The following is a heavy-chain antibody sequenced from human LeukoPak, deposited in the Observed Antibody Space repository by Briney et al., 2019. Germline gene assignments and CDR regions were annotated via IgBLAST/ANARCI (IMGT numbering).Heavy chain of an antibody. CDR1: GGTFSSYA. D-gene: IGHD3-22*01. CDR2: IIPIFGTA. J-gene: IGHJ3*02. CDR3: AREVTKVVIRDHDAFDI. Sequence: SVKVSCKASGGTFSSYAISWVRQAPGQGLEWMGGIIPIFGTANYAQKFQGRVTITADESTSTAYMELSSLRSEDTAVYYCAREVTKVVIRDHDAFDIWGQGTMVTVSS. V-gene: IGHV1-69*13.